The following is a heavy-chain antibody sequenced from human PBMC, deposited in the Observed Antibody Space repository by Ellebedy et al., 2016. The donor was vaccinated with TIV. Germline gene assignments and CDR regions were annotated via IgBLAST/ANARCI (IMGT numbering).Heavy chain of an antibody. Sequence: MPSETLSLTCSVSGGSVSTTRYYWAWIRQPPGKGLEWIGSVYYSGSPYYNPSFKSRVTLSADTSQNQFSLNLTSVTAADTAVYYCARIDSWQPIDDWGQGILVTVSS. D-gene: IGHD3-9*01. CDR2: VYYSGSP. CDR1: GGSVSTTRYY. V-gene: IGHV4-39*01. CDR3: ARIDSWQPIDD. J-gene: IGHJ4*02.